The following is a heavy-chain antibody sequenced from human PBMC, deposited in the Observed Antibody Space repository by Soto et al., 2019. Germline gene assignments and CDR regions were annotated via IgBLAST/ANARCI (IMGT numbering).Heavy chain of an antibody. Sequence: ASVKVSCKAAGYTFSDYGISWVRQAPGQGLEWMGWITAFNSNTRYAQRFQGRVTFITDAVSETAYMELRSLTSDDTAVYYCARDRPLVGAVRALDFWGQGTQVTVSS. D-gene: IGHD3-10*02. CDR2: ITAFNSNT. V-gene: IGHV1-18*01. J-gene: IGHJ4*02. CDR1: GYTFSDYG. CDR3: ARDRPLVGAVRALDF.